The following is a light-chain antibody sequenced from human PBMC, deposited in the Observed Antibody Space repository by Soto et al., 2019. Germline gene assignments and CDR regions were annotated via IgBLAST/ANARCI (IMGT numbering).Light chain of an antibody. CDR2: EGS. CDR3: CSYAGRSRV. CDR1: SGDVGSFNL. J-gene: IGLJ2*01. V-gene: IGLV2-23*01. Sequence: QSVLTQPASVSGSPGQSITISCTGTSGDVGSFNLVSWYQHHPGKAPKLMIYEGSKRPSGVSNRFSGSDSGNTASLTISGLQAEDEADYYCCSYAGRSRVFGGGTQLTVL.